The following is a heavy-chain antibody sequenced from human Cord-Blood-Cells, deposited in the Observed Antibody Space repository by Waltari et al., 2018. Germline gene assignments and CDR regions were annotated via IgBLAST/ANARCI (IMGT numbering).Heavy chain of an antibody. D-gene: IGHD6-13*01. CDR1: GGSISSSSYY. Sequence: QLQLQESGAGVVKPSETLSLTCTVSGGSISSSSYYWGWIRQPPGKGREWIGSIYYSGSTYHNPSLKSRVTISVDTSKNQFSLKLRSVTAADTAVYYCESPTGDIAAAGTWYFDYWGQGTLVTVSS. CDR2: IYYSGST. J-gene: IGHJ4*02. CDR3: ESPTGDIAAAGTWYFDY. V-gene: IGHV4-39*01.